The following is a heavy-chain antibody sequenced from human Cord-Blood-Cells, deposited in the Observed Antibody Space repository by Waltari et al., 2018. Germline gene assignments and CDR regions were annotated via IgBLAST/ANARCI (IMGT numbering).Heavy chain of an antibody. V-gene: IGHV4-34*01. CDR2: INHSGST. D-gene: IGHD6-19*01. J-gene: IGHJ4*02. Sequence: QVQLQQWGAGLLKPSETLSLTCAVYGGSFSGYYWSWIRQPPGKGLEWIGEINHSGSTNSNPSLKSRVTLSVDTSKNPFSLKLSSVTAADTAVYYCARGIAVASPDYWGQGTLVTVSS. CDR3: ARGIAVASPDY. CDR1: GGSFSGYY.